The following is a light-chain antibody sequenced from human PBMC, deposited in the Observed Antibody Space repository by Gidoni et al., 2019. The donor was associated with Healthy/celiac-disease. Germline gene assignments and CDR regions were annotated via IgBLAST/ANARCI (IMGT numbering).Light chain of an antibody. J-gene: IGKJ4*01. CDR2: DAS. CDR3: QQRSNWPELT. V-gene: IGKV3-11*01. CDR1: QSVSSY. Sequence: EIMLTQSPATLSLSPGEIATLSCRSRQSVSSYLAWYQQKPGKAPRLLIYDASNRATGIPARFSGSGSGTDFTLTISSLEPEDFAVYYCQQRSNWPELTFGGGTKVEIK.